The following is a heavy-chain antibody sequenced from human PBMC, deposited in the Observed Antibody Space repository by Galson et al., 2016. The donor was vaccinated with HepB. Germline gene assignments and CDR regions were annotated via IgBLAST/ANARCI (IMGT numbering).Heavy chain of an antibody. D-gene: IGHD3-10*01. CDR1: GGSFSHYY. CDR3: ARADRLLWVGEPTGRMDV. J-gene: IGHJ4*02. V-gene: IGHV4-34*01. CDR2: INDSGIT. Sequence: SETLSLTCAVYGGSFSHYYWTWIRQPPGKGLEWIGEINDSGITNYNPSLKSRVIFSVDTSKTQFSLRLTSVTAADTAVYYCARADRLLWVGEPTGRMDVWGQGALVTVSS.